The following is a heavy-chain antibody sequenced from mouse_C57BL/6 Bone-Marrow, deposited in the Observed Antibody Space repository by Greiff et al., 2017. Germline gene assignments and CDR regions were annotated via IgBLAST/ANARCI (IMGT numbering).Heavy chain of an antibody. CDR2: IHPSDSDT. Sequence: VQLQQPGAELVKPGASVKVSCKASGYTFTSYWMHWVKQRPGQGLEWIGRIHPSDSDTNYNQKFKGKAILTADKSSSTAYMELRSLTSEDSAVXYCTSYSGYFDYWGQGTTLTVSS. V-gene: IGHV1-74*01. CDR1: GYTFTSYW. CDR3: TSYSGYFDY. D-gene: IGHD2-12*01. J-gene: IGHJ2*01.